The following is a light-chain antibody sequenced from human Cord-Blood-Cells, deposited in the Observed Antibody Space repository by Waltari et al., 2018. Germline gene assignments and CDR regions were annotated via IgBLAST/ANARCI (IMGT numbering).Light chain of an antibody. J-gene: IGLJ2*01. CDR1: SSHVRSYNL. Sequence: QSALTQPASVSRSPGQSITIPCTGTSSHVRSYNLVSWYQQHPGKAPKLMIYEGSKRPSGVSNRFSGSKSGNTASLTISGLQAEDEADYYCCSYAGSSTLVFGGGTKLTVL. V-gene: IGLV2-23*01. CDR2: EGS. CDR3: CSYAGSSTLV.